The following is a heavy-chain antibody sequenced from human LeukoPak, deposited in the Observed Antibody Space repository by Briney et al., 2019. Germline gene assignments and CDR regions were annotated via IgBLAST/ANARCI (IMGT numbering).Heavy chain of an antibody. Sequence: PSETLSLTCTVSSYSISSGYYWGWIRQPPGKGLEWIGNIYHSGSTYYNPSLKSRVTISVDTSKNQFSLKLSSVTAADTAVYYCAKLNNYDLMIDYWGQGTLVTVSS. CDR2: IYHSGST. CDR1: SYSISSGYY. D-gene: IGHD3-3*01. J-gene: IGHJ4*02. V-gene: IGHV4-38-2*02. CDR3: AKLNNYDLMIDY.